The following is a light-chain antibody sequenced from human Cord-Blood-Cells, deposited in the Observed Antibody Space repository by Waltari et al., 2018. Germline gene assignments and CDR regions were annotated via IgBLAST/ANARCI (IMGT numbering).Light chain of an antibody. CDR3: CSYAGSYTWV. J-gene: IGLJ3*02. V-gene: IGLV2-11*01. Sequence: QSALTQPRSVSGSPGQSVTISCTGTSSDVGGYNYVSWYQQHPGKAPKLMIYDVSRRTSGVPDLFSGSKSGNTASLTISGLQAEDEADYYCCSYAGSYTWVFGGGTKLTVL. CDR2: DVS. CDR1: SSDVGGYNY.